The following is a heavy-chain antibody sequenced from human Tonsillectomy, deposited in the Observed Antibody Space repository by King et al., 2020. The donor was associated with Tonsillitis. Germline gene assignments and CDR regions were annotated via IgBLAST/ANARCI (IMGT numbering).Heavy chain of an antibody. J-gene: IGHJ6*02. Sequence: VQLVESGGTLVQPGGSLRLSCATSGFTFSNFAMSWVRQAPGMGLEWVSVIGGSGTSTYYADSVKGRFTISRDNSKNTLYLQMSSLRDEDTAVYYCAKLDDSSGFAFYGMDVWGHGATVTVSS. V-gene: IGHV3-23*04. D-gene: IGHD3-22*01. CDR3: AKLDDSSGFAFYGMDV. CDR2: IGGSGTST. CDR1: GFTFSNFA.